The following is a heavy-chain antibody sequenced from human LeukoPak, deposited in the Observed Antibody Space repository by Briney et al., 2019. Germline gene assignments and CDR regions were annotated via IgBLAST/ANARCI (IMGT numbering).Heavy chain of an antibody. CDR1: GFTVSSNY. CDR2: ISYDGSNK. J-gene: IGHJ4*02. D-gene: IGHD3-22*01. CDR3: ASGLILTPHDSYSDY. Sequence: GGSLRLSCAASGFTVSSNYMSWVRQAPGKGLERVAVISYDGSNKYYADSVKGRFTISRDNSKNTLYLQMNSLRAEDTAVYYCASGLILTPHDSYSDYWGQGTLVTVSS. V-gene: IGHV3-30-3*01.